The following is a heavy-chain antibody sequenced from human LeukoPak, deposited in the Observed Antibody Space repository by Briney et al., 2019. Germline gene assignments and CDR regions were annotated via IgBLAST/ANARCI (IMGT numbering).Heavy chain of an antibody. J-gene: IGHJ4*02. Sequence: PSETLSLTCTVSGFSIIRGYYWGWIRQPPGNGLEWIGSIHHSGNTYYNLSLKSRVTISVDTSKNQFSLKVTSVTAADTAMYYCARLIDGDYANTHFDYWGQGTRVTVSS. CDR2: IHHSGNT. D-gene: IGHD4-17*01. CDR3: ARLIDGDYANTHFDY. CDR1: GFSIIRGYY. V-gene: IGHV4-38-2*02.